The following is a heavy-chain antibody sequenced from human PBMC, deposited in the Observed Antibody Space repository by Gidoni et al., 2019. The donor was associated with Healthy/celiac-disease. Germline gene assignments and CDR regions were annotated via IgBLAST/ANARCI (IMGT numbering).Heavy chain of an antibody. CDR3: AKESIVVVVAAPLDY. Sequence: QVQLVESGGGVVQPGRSLRLSCAASGVTFSSYGMHWVRQAPGKGLEWVAVISYDGSNKSYADSVKGRFTISRDNSKNTLYLQMNSLRAEDTAVYYCAKESIVVVVAAPLDYWGQGTLVTVSS. CDR2: ISYDGSNK. D-gene: IGHD2-15*01. CDR1: GVTFSSYG. V-gene: IGHV3-30*18. J-gene: IGHJ4*02.